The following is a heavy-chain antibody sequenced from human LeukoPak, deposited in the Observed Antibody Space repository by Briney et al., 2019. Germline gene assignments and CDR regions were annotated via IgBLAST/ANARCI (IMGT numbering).Heavy chain of an antibody. CDR2: INAGNGNT. Sequence: ASVKVSCKASGYTFTSYSIHWVHQAPGQKLEWMGWINAGNGNTEYSQNFQGRVTITRDTSASTSYMELSSLRFEDTAVYYCARDRSSTWYGGIDYWGQGTLVTASS. V-gene: IGHV1-3*01. D-gene: IGHD6-13*01. J-gene: IGHJ4*02. CDR1: GYTFTSYS. CDR3: ARDRSSTWYGGIDY.